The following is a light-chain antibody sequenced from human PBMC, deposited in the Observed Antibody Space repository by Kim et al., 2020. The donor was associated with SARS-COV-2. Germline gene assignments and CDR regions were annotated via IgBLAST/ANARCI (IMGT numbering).Light chain of an antibody. J-gene: IGKJ4*01. Sequence: LSPGERATRSCRASQSVSSNYLSWYQQKPGQAPRLLIYGASSRATGIPDRFSGSGSGTDFTLTINRLEPEDFAVYYCQQYAGSLTFGGGTKVDIK. V-gene: IGKV3-20*01. CDR2: GAS. CDR1: QSVSSNY. CDR3: QQYAGSLT.